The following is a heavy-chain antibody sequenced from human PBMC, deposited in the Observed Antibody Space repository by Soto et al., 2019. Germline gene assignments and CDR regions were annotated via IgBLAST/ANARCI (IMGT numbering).Heavy chain of an antibody. CDR3: ARARRDGYTLFDY. D-gene: IGHD5-12*01. J-gene: IGHJ4*02. CDR1: GFTVSSNY. Sequence: GGSLRLSCAASGFTVSSNYMSWVRQAPGKGPEWVSVIYSGDSTYYADSVKGRFTISRDNAKNTLYLQMNSLRAEDTAVYYCARARRDGYTLFDYWGQGTLVTVSS. CDR2: IYSGDST. V-gene: IGHV3-66*01.